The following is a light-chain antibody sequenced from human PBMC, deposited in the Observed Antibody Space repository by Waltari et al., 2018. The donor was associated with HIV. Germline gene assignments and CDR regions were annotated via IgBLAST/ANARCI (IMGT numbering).Light chain of an antibody. CDR2: AAS. J-gene: IGKJ3*01. CDR1: QNVDTF. V-gene: IGKV1-39*01. Sequence: DIQMTQSPSSLSASVGHRVTFTCRASQNVDTFLNWFQQKPGKAPKLLIHAASTLQSGVPSRFNGSGSGTDFTLTISSLQPEDFATYYCLQTYSTPLTFGPGTKVDIK. CDR3: LQTYSTPLT.